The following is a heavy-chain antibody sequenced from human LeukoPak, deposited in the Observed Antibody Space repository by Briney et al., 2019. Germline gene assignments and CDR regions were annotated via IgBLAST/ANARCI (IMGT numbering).Heavy chain of an antibody. CDR2: IYYSGST. J-gene: IGHJ4*02. CDR1: GGSISNYY. V-gene: IGHV4-59*01. CDR3: ARGFIHYYDSSGYFDY. D-gene: IGHD3-22*01. Sequence: SETLSLTCIVSGGSISNYYWNWIRQPPRKGLEWIGYIYYSGSTNYNPSLKSRVTISVDTSKNQFSLKLSSVTAADTAVYYCARGFIHYYDSSGYFDYWGQGTLVTVSS.